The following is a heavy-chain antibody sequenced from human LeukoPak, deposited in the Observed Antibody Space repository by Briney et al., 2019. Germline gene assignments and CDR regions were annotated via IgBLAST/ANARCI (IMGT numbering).Heavy chain of an antibody. V-gene: IGHV1-24*01. CDR3: ARALIYDYGVGIEQIVFDY. CDR1: GYTLTELS. D-gene: IGHD4-17*01. CDR2: FDPEDGET. Sequence: ASVKVSCKVSGYTLTELSMHWVRQAPGKGLEWMGGFDPEDGETIYAQKFQGRVTITADKSTSTAYMELSSLRSEDTAVYYCARALIYDYGVGIEQIVFDYWGQGTLVTVSS. J-gene: IGHJ4*02.